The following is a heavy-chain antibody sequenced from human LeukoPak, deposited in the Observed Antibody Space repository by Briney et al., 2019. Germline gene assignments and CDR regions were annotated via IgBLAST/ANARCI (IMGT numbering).Heavy chain of an antibody. V-gene: IGHV3-23*01. CDR1: GFTFSSYA. D-gene: IGHD5-12*01. CDR3: AKDVGGYSNTYGSGCFDS. J-gene: IGHJ4*02. Sequence: GSLRLSCAASGFTFSSYAMSWVRQAPGKGLEWVSAISGSGGSTYYADSVKGRFTISRDNSKNTLYLQMHSLRAEDTAVYYCAKDVGGYSNTYGSGCFDSWGQGTLVTVSS. CDR2: ISGSGGST.